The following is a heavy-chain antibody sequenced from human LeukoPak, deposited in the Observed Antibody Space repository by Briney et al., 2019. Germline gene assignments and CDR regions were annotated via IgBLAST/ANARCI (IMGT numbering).Heavy chain of an antibody. J-gene: IGHJ4*01. Sequence: ASVKVSCKASGYTFTSYGISWVRQAPGQGLEWMGWISAYNGNTNYAQKLQGRVTMTTDTSTSTAYMELRSLRSDDTAVYYCARDLMTTITPCYFDYWGQGTLVTVSS. CDR3: ARDLMTTITPCYFDY. D-gene: IGHD5-24*01. CDR2: ISAYNGNT. V-gene: IGHV1-18*01. CDR1: GYTFTSYG.